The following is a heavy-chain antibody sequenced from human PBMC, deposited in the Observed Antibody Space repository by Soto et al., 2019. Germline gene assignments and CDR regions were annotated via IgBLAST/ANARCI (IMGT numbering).Heavy chain of an antibody. D-gene: IGHD5-12*01. CDR2: IYFSGST. J-gene: IGHJ4*02. Sequence: QVQLQESGRGLVKPSQTLSLTCTVSGGSISRSGYYWSWIRQHPGKGLEWIGYIYFSGSTYYNPSLKSRVTISVDTSKNQFSLNLNSVTAADTAVYYCAGIVATNFDYWGQGTLVTVSS. CDR3: AGIVATNFDY. V-gene: IGHV4-31*03. CDR1: GGSISRSGYY.